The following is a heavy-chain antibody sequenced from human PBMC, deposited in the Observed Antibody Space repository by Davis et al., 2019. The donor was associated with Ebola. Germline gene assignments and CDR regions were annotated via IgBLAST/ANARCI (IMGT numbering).Heavy chain of an antibody. CDR3: ARGISIGGFRYYYYGMDV. Sequence: MPGGSLRLSCTVSGGSISSSSYYWGWIRQPPGKGLEWIGSIYYSGSTYYNPSLKSRVTISVDTSKNQFSLKLSSVTAADTAVYYCARGISIGGFRYYYYGMDVWGQGTTVTVSS. CDR2: IYYSGST. J-gene: IGHJ6*02. CDR1: GGSISSSSYY. D-gene: IGHD2-21*01. V-gene: IGHV4-39*01.